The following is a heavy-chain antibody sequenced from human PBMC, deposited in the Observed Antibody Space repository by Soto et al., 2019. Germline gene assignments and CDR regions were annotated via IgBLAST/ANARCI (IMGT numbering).Heavy chain of an antibody. Sequence: ASLKVSCKASGYAFTSYAMHWVRQAPGQRLEWMGWINAGNGNTKYSQKFQGRVTITRDTSASTAYMELSSLRSEDTAVYYCAREPYSTVADSYFDYWGQGTLVTVSS. CDR2: INAGNGNT. V-gene: IGHV1-3*01. CDR3: AREPYSTVADSYFDY. D-gene: IGHD4-17*01. CDR1: GYAFTSYA. J-gene: IGHJ4*02.